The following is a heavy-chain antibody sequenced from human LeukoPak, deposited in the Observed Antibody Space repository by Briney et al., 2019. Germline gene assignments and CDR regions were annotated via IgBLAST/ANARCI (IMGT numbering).Heavy chain of an antibody. CDR1: GYTFTSYG. CDR2: ISAYNGNT. D-gene: IGHD1-1*01. J-gene: IGHJ6*02. V-gene: IGHV1-18*01. Sequence: ASVKVSCKASGYTFTSYGISWVRQAPGQGLEWMGWISAYNGNTNYAQKFQGRVTITADKSTSTAYMELSSLRSEDTAVYYCARGIVGTRKRNYYYYGMDVWGQGTTVTVSS. CDR3: ARGIVGTRKRNYYYYGMDV.